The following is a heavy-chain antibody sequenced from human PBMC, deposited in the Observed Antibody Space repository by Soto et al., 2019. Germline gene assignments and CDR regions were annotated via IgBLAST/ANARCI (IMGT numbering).Heavy chain of an antibody. J-gene: IGHJ5*02. V-gene: IGHV1-69*06. Sequence: GASVKVSCKASGGTFSSYAISWVRQAPGQGLEWMGGIIPIFGTANYAQKFQGRVTITADKSTSTAYMELSSLSAEDTAVDYCAGARLMVVTALNWFDPWGQGTLVTVSS. CDR3: AGARLMVVTALNWFDP. CDR2: IIPIFGTA. CDR1: GGTFSSYA. D-gene: IGHD2-21*02.